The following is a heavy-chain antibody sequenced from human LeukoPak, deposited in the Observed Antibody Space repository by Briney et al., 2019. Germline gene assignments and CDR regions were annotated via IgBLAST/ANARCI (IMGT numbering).Heavy chain of an antibody. D-gene: IGHD3-9*01. CDR3: AKDWNILTGRNCFDP. CDR1: GYTFTGYY. V-gene: IGHV1-18*04. J-gene: IGHJ5*02. CDR2: VSSYNGDT. Sequence: GASVKVSCKASGYTFTGYYMHWVRQAPGQGLEWMGWVSSYNGDTNYAQKFQGRVTMSTVTSTSTAFMELRSLRFDDTAIYYCAKDWNILTGRNCFDPWGQGTLVIVSS.